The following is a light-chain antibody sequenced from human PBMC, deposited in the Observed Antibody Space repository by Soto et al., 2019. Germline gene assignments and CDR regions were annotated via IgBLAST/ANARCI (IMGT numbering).Light chain of an antibody. CDR3: QQYGSSLT. CDR2: GAS. J-gene: IGKJ4*01. V-gene: IGKV3-20*01. CDR1: QSVSSSY. Sequence: EIVLTQSPGTLSLSPGERATLSCRASQSVSSSYLAWYQQKPGEAPRLLIYGASSRATGIPDRFSGSGSGTDLTLTISRLEPYDFAVYYCQQYGSSLTCGGGTKVEIK.